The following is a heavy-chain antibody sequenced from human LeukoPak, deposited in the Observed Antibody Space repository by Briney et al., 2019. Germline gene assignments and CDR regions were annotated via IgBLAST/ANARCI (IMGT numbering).Heavy chain of an antibody. D-gene: IGHD7-27*01. Sequence: GESLKISCKASGYSFTIYWIGWVRQMPGKGLEWMGIIDPSDSETRYTPSFQGQVTISVDKSLTTADLQWNSLKASDTAMYYCARQSAMGRSGDYWGQGTLVTVSS. CDR3: ARQSAMGRSGDY. J-gene: IGHJ4*02. CDR1: GYSFTIYW. V-gene: IGHV5-51*01. CDR2: IDPSDSET.